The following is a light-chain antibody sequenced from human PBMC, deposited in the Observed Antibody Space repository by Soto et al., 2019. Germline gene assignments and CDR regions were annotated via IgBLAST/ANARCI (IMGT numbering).Light chain of an antibody. V-gene: IGLV4-69*01. J-gene: IGLJ3*02. CDR2: LNSDGSH. Sequence: QLVLTQPPSASASLEASVKLTCTLSSGHNSYAIAWHQQQPEKGPRYLMKLNSDGSHSKGDGIPDRFSGSTSGAERYLTSYSLQSEDEADYYCQTCSTDTRVFGGGTKLTVL. CDR1: SGHNSYA. CDR3: QTCSTDTRV.